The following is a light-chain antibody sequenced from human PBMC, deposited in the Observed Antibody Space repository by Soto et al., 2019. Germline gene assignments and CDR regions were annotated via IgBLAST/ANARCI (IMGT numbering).Light chain of an antibody. J-gene: IGKJ1*01. CDR2: GAS. V-gene: IGKV3-20*01. CDR1: QSFTSTS. CDR3: QQYGSSLSWT. Sequence: EIVLTQSPGTLSLSPGERATLSCRASQSFTSTSLAWYQQKPGQAPRLLISGASRRPAGIPDRFSGSGSGTDFTLTISRLESEDLAVYYCQQYGSSLSWTFGQGTKVEIK.